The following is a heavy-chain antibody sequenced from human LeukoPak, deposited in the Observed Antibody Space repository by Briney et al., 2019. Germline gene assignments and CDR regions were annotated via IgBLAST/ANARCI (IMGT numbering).Heavy chain of an antibody. CDR2: IYTGGST. CDR1: GFIVSTNY. CDR3: ASRIATAGSVDY. D-gene: IGHD6-13*01. Sequence: GGSLRLSCAASGFIVSTNYMSWVRQAPGKGLEWVSVIYTGGSTYYADSVKGRFTISRDNSKNTLHLQMNTLRAEDTAVYYCASRIATAGSVDYWGQGTLVTVSS. V-gene: IGHV3-53*01. J-gene: IGHJ4*02.